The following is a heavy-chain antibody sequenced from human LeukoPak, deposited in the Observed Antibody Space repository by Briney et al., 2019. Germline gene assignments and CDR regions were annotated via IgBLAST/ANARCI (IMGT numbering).Heavy chain of an antibody. V-gene: IGHV3-53*01. D-gene: IGHD4-11*01. CDR1: GFTVSSNY. CDR2: IYKNAIT. CDR3: ARYDYSNYVGYYDH. Sequence: GGSLRLSCAASGFTVSSNYMTWVRQAPGKGLEWVSVIYKNAITYYADTVKGRFTISRDNAKNSLYLQMNSLRAEDTAVYYCARYDYSNYVGYYDHWGQGTLVTVSS. J-gene: IGHJ4*02.